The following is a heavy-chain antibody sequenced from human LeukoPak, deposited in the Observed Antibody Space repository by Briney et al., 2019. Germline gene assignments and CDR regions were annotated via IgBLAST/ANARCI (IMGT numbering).Heavy chain of an antibody. V-gene: IGHV1-2*02. J-gene: IGHJ4*02. Sequence: ASVTVSCKASGYTFTGYYMHWVRQAPGQGLEWMGWINPNSGGTNYAQKFQGRVTMTRDTSISTAYMELSRLRSDDTAVYYCAREGRTGTTNREKNFDYWGQGTLVTVSS. CDR3: AREGRTGTTNREKNFDY. CDR1: GYTFTGYY. D-gene: IGHD1-1*01. CDR2: INPNSGGT.